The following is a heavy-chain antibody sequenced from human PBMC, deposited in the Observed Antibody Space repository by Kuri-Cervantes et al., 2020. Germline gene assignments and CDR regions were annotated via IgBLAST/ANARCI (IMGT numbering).Heavy chain of an antibody. J-gene: IGHJ6*02. CDR3: AKEILLWFGDGRAGMDV. Sequence: GESLKISCAASGFTFSSYGMHWVHQAPGKGLEWVAVISYDGSNKYYADSVKGRFTISRDNSKNTLYLQMNSLRAEDTAVYYCAKEILLWFGDGRAGMDVWGQGTTVTVSS. CDR2: ISYDGSNK. CDR1: GFTFSSYG. V-gene: IGHV3-30*18. D-gene: IGHD3-10*01.